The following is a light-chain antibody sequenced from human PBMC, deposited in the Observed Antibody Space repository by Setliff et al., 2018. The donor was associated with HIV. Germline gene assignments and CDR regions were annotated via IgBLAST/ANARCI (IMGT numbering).Light chain of an antibody. Sequence: QSALTQPASLSGSPGQSITISCTGTTSDIGGYNFVSWYQQHPGKAPKLLIYAVTKRPSGVSARFSASKSGNTASLTISGPQDEDEADYYCNSYTSRSTFIFGGGTK. V-gene: IGLV2-14*03. CDR1: TSDIGGYNF. CDR3: NSYTSRSTFI. CDR2: AVT. J-gene: IGLJ2*01.